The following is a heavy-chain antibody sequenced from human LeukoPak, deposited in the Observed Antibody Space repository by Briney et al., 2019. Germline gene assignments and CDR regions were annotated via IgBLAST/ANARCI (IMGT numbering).Heavy chain of an antibody. Sequence: PSETLSLTCTVSGGSISSYYLSWIRQPPGKGLEWIGYIYYSGSTNYNPSLKSRVTISVDTSKNQFSLKLSSVTAADTAVYYCARAAGRYYYYYMDAWGKGTTVTVSS. V-gene: IGHV4-59*01. CDR3: ARAAGRYYYYYMDA. CDR2: IYYSGST. J-gene: IGHJ6*03. CDR1: GGSISSYY.